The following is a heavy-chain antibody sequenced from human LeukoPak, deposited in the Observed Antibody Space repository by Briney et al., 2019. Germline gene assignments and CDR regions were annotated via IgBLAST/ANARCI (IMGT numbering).Heavy chain of an antibody. CDR1: RFSVSSNY. CDR3: ARGGGGNYVLDD. Sequence: GGSLRLSCVVSRFSVSSNYMNWVRQAPGKGLERVSVIYSGGYTYYADSVKGRFTISRDNSKNTLFLQMNSLTAEDTAIYYCARGGGGNYVLDDWGQGTLVTVSS. J-gene: IGHJ4*02. V-gene: IGHV3-53*01. CDR2: IYSGGYT. D-gene: IGHD3-10*02.